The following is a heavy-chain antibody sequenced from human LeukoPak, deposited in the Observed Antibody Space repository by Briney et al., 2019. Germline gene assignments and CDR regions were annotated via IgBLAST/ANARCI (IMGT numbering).Heavy chain of an antibody. V-gene: IGHV4-34*01. CDR3: AREYLSGYSYGLGY. CDR1: GGSFSGYY. Sequence: SETLSLTCAVYGGSFSGYYWSWIRQPPGKGLEWIGEINHSGSTNYNPSLKSRVTISVDTSENQFSLKLSSVTAADTAVYYCAREYLSGYSYGLGYWGQGTLVTVSS. CDR2: INHSGST. D-gene: IGHD5-18*01. J-gene: IGHJ4*02.